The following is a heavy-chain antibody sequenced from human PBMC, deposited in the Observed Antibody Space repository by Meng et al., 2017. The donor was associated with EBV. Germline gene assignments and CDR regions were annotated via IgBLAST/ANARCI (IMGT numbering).Heavy chain of an antibody. CDR3: ARSRSSPDVPLDY. Sequence: VERGRAGAGGRRAGALGRVPWKAAGHRSTGYYRRWVRQAPGQGLEWMGRINANSGGTNYAQKFQGRVTMTRDTSISTAYMELSRLRSDDTAVYYCARSRSSPDVPLDYWGQGTLVTVSS. D-gene: IGHD6-19*01. CDR2: INANSGGT. V-gene: IGHV1-2*06. J-gene: IGHJ4*02. CDR1: GHRSTGYY.